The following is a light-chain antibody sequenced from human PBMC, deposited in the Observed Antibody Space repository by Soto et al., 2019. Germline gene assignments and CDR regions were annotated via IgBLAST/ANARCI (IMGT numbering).Light chain of an antibody. CDR3: MQSLLSPWT. J-gene: IGKJ1*01. V-gene: IGKV2-28*01. CDR1: QSLLHSNGYNY. Sequence: DIVMTQSPLSLPVTPGEPASISCRSSQSLLHSNGYNYLEWYLQKPGQSTQLLIHVDSIWASGVLDRFSGIGSGTDFTLKISRVEAEDVGVYYCMQSLLSPWTFGQGTKVEVK. CDR2: VDS.